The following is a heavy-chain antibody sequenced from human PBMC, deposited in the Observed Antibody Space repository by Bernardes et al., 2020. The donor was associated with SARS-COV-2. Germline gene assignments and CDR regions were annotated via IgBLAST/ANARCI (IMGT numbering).Heavy chain of an antibody. CDR3: AKEGALSRRFLTDV. D-gene: IGHD3-3*01. J-gene: IGHJ6*04. CDR2: ISGSGGST. V-gene: IGHV3-23*01. CDR1: GFTFSSSA. Sequence: VGSLILSCAASGFTFSSSAMSWVRQAPGKGLEWVSAISGSGGSTYYADSVKGRFTISRDNSKNTLYLQMNSLRAEDTAVYYCAKEGALSRRFLTDVWGKGTTVTVSS.